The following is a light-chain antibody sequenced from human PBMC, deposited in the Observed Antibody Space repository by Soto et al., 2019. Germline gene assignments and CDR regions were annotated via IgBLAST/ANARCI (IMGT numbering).Light chain of an antibody. Sequence: QSARTQPASVSGSPGQSITISCTGTSSDVGGFNSVSWYQQHPGKAPRLMIYEVSNRPSGVSNRFSGSKSGNTASLTISGLQAEDEADYYCTSFTTTSTYVFGTGTKVTVL. CDR2: EVS. V-gene: IGLV2-14*01. CDR3: TSFTTTSTYV. CDR1: SSDVGGFNS. J-gene: IGLJ1*01.